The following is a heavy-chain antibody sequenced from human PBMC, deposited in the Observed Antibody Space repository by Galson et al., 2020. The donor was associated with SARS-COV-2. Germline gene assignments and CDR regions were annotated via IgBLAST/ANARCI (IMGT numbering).Heavy chain of an antibody. CDR2: IHPSGNT. Sequence: SETLSFTCTVSGGSISSYFWSWIRQPAGKGLEWIGRIHPSGNTNYNPSLKSRVTMSVDTSKKQFSLKLSSVTAADTAVYYCARDGGSHFEGFDIWGQGTMVTVSS. D-gene: IGHD1-26*01. CDR1: GGSISSYF. CDR3: ARDGGSHFEGFDI. V-gene: IGHV4-4*07. J-gene: IGHJ3*02.